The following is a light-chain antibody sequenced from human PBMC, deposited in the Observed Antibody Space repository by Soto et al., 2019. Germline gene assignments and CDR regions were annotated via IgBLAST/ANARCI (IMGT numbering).Light chain of an antibody. Sequence: QSVLTQPPSASGTPGQRVTISCSGISSNIGSNTVNWYQQLPGTAPKLLIYSNNQRPSGVPDRFSGSKYGTSASLAISGLQSEDEADYYCAAWDDSLNGPVVFGGGTKLTVL. J-gene: IGLJ2*01. CDR2: SNN. V-gene: IGLV1-44*01. CDR3: AAWDDSLNGPVV. CDR1: SSNIGSNT.